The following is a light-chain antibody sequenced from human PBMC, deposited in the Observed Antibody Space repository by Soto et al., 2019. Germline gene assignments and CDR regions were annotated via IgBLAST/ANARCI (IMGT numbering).Light chain of an antibody. CDR2: KAS. CDR3: QQYGRYRT. J-gene: IGKJ1*01. V-gene: IGKV1-5*03. CDR1: QSTSTW. Sequence: DIQMTQSPSTLSASVGDRVTITCRASQSTSTWLAWYQHKPGKAPNLLIYKASSLESGVPSGFSGSGSGTEFTLCISSLQPDDVATYYCQQYGRYRTFGQGNKVEIK.